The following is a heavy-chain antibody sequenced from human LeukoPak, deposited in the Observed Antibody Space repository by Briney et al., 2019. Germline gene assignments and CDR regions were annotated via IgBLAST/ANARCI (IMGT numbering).Heavy chain of an antibody. J-gene: IGHJ3*02. CDR2: IYYSGST. D-gene: IGHD3-3*01. CDR3: ARGNYDFWSGYYDAFDI. Sequence: SQTLSLTCTVSGGSISSGGSYWSWIRQHPGKGLEWIGYIYYSGSTYYNPSLKSRVTISVDTSKNQFSLKLSSVTAADTAVYYCARGNYDFWSGYYDAFDIWGQGTMVTVSS. V-gene: IGHV4-31*03. CDR1: GGSISSGGSY.